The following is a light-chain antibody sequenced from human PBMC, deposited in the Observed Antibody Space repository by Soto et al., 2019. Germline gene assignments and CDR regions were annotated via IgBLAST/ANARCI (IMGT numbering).Light chain of an antibody. CDR3: SSYTSSSTWV. CDR2: DVS. V-gene: IGLV2-14*03. CDR1: SSDVGGYNY. Sequence: QSVLTQPASESGSPGQSINISCTGTSSDVGGYNYVSWYQHHPGKAPKLIIYDVSNRPSGVSNPFSGSKSGNTASLTISGLQAEDEADYYCSSYTSSSTWVFGTGTKVTVL. J-gene: IGLJ1*01.